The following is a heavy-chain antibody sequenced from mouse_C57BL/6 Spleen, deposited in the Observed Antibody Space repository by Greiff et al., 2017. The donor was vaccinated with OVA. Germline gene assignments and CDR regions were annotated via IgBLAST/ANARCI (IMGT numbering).Heavy chain of an antibody. V-gene: IGHV1-55*01. D-gene: IGHD1-1*01. CDR1: GYTFTSYW. J-gene: IGHJ2*01. CDR2: IYPGSGST. Sequence: QVQLKQPGAELVKPGASVKMSCKASGYTFTSYWITWVKQRPGQGLEWIGDIYPGSGSTNYNEKFKSKATLTVDTSSSTAYMQLSSLTSEDSAVYYCARGITTVVDPYYFDYWGQGTTLTVSS. CDR3: ARGITTVVDPYYFDY.